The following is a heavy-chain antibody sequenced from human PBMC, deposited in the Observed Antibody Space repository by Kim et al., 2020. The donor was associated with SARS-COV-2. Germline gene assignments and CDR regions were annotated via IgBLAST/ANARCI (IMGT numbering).Heavy chain of an antibody. V-gene: IGHV3-33*03. J-gene: IGHJ4*02. CDR2: ICNGGRNK. D-gene: IGHD3-16*01. CDR3: VARLGGVWFYHFDY. Sequence: GGSLRLSCAASGFTFSSYAMHWVRQAPGKGLEWVASICNGGRNKYYADSVRGRFTISRDNSKNTLYLQMNSLRAEDTAVYYCVARLGGVWFYHFDYWGQG. CDR1: GFTFSSYA.